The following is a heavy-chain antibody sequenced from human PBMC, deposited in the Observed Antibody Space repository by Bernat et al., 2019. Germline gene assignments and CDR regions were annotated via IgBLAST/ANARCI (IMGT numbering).Heavy chain of an antibody. CDR3: ATLVVPAAMIAAAGNRDDY. J-gene: IGHJ4*02. CDR2: INAGNGNT. Sequence: QVQLVQSGAEVKKPGASVKVSCKASGYTFTSYAMHWVRQAPGQRLEWMGWINAGNGNTKYSQKFQGSVTITRDTSASTAYMELSSLRSEDTAVYYCATLVVPAAMIAAAGNRDDYWGQGTLVTVSS. D-gene: IGHD2-2*01. CDR1: GYTFTSYA. V-gene: IGHV1-3*01.